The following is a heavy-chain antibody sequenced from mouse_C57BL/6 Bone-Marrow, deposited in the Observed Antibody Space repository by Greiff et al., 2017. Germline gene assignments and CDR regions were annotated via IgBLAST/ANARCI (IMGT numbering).Heavy chain of an antibody. CDR2: FHPYNDDT. CDR1: GYTFTTYP. V-gene: IGHV1-47*01. D-gene: IGHD5-1*01. Sequence: SGAELVKPGASVKMSCKASGYTFTTYPIEWMKQNHGKSLEWIGNFHPYNDDTKYNEKFKGKATLTVEQSSNTVYLELSRLTSDDSAVYYCARSSTFFYYFDYWGQGTTLTVSS. J-gene: IGHJ2*01. CDR3: ARSSTFFYYFDY.